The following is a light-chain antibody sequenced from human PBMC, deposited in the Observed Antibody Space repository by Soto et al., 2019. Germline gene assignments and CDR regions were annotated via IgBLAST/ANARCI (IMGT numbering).Light chain of an antibody. J-gene: IGKJ1*01. V-gene: IGKV1-33*01. CDR1: QDISNY. CDR2: DAS. Sequence: DLQMTQSPSSLSASVGDRVTITCQASQDISNYLNWYQQKPGKAPKLLIYDASNLETGVPSRFSGSGSGTEFTFTISSLQPEDIATYYCQQYDNLLTWTFGQGTKVEIK. CDR3: QQYDNLLTWT.